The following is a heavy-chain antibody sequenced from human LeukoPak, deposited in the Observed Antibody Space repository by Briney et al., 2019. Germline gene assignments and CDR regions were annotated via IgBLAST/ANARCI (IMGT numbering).Heavy chain of an antibody. J-gene: IGHJ4*02. V-gene: IGHV1-2*02. CDR2: INPNSGGT. CDR1: GYTFTGYY. Sequence: ASVKVSCKASGYTFTGYYMHWVRQAPGQGLEWMGWINPNSGGTNYAQKFQGRVTITTDESTSTAYMELSSLRSEDTAVYYCARMPLPAGTIEDYWGQGTLVTVSS. CDR3: ARMPLPAGTIEDY. D-gene: IGHD6-13*01.